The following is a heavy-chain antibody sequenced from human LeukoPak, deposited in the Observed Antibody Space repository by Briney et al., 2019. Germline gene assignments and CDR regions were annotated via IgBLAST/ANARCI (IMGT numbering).Heavy chain of an antibody. Sequence: SETLSLTCTVAGGSISSDVHYWDWIRQAPGRGLEWIGSLLYNGNTWYNPSLESRVTISVDTSENQFSLRLTSVNAADTALYFCTRRGSGNGGTYAGMDVWGPGTSVTVSS. J-gene: IGHJ6*02. V-gene: IGHV4-39*01. D-gene: IGHD1-26*01. CDR2: LLYNGNT. CDR3: TRRGSGNGGTYAGMDV. CDR1: GGSISSDVHY.